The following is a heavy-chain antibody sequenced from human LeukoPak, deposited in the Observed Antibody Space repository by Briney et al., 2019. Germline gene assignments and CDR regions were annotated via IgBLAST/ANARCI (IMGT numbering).Heavy chain of an antibody. CDR1: GGSFSGYY. Sequence: SETLSLTCAVYGGSFSGYYWSWIRRPPGKGLEWIGEINHSGSTNYNPSLKSRVTISVDTSKNQFSLKLSSVTAADTAVYYCARHRGSDYGDYADFDYWGQGTLVTVSS. CDR2: INHSGST. D-gene: IGHD4-17*01. V-gene: IGHV4-34*01. J-gene: IGHJ4*02. CDR3: ARHRGSDYGDYADFDY.